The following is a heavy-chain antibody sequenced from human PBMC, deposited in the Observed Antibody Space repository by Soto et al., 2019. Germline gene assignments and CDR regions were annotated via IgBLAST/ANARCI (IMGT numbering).Heavy chain of an antibody. Sequence: QVQLVQSGAEVKKPGSSVKVSCKASGGIFSTYAISWLRQAPGQGLEWMGGIIPLFGTPNYAQRFQGRVTITADESTSTAYMELSRLRSEDTAVYYCARDRYDYGSGNYYNRIDFWGQGPLVTVSS. V-gene: IGHV1-69*01. CDR2: IIPLFGTP. D-gene: IGHD3-10*01. CDR1: GGIFSTYA. J-gene: IGHJ4*02. CDR3: ARDRYDYGSGNYYNRIDF.